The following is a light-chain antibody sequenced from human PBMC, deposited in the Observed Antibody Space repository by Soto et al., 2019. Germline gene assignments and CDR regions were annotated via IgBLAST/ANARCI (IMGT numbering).Light chain of an antibody. CDR3: QQYNNWPGRT. V-gene: IGKV3-15*01. CDR1: QSVSSI. J-gene: IGKJ4*01. CDR2: GAS. Sequence: EIVMTQSPAPLSVSPGARATLSCRASQSVSSILAWYQQKPGQAPRLLISGASTRATGIPARFSGSVSGTEFTLTISSLQSEDFAVYYCQQYNNWPGRTCGGGTKVEIK.